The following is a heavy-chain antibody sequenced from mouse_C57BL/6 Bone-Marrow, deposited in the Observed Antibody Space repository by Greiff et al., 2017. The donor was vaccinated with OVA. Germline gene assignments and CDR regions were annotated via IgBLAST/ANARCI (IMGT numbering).Heavy chain of an antibody. J-gene: IGHJ4*01. CDR1: GYTFTDYE. Sequence: QVQLQQSGAELVRPGASVTLSCKASGYTFTDYEMHWVKQTPVHGLEWIGAIDPETGGTAYNQKFKGKAILTADKSSSTAYMELSRLTSEVSAVYYCAPCYYGSSYGALDYWGQGTSVTVSA. V-gene: IGHV1-15*01. CDR3: APCYYGSSYGALDY. CDR2: IDPETGGT. D-gene: IGHD1-1*01.